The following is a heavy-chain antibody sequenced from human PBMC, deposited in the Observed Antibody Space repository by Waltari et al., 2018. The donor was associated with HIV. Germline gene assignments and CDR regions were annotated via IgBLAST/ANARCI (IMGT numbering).Heavy chain of an antibody. Sequence: QVQLVQSGAEVKKPGSSVRVSCKASGDTFSSYTINWVRQAPGQGLEWMGRIIPILDLSNSAQKFQDRVTIMADKSTNTAYMDLSSRTSEDTAVYYCARGKGYYGMDVWGQGTTVTVSS. J-gene: IGHJ6*02. V-gene: IGHV1-69*02. CDR1: GDTFSSYT. CDR3: ARGKGYYGMDV. CDR2: IIPILDLS.